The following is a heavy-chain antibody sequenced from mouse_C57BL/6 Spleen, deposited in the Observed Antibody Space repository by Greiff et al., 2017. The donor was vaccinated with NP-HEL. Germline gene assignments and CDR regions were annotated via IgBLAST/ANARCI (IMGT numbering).Heavy chain of an antibody. CDR3: ARDTDYYGSSYFYAMDY. J-gene: IGHJ4*01. CDR1: GFTFSSYA. CDR2: ISDGGSYT. V-gene: IGHV5-4*01. D-gene: IGHD1-1*01. Sequence: EVKLLESGGGLVKPGGSLKLSCAASGFTFSSYAMSWVRQTPEKRLEWVATISDGGSYTYYPDNVKGRFTISTDNAKNNLYLQMSRLKSEDTAMYYCARDTDYYGSSYFYAMDYWGQGTSVTVSS.